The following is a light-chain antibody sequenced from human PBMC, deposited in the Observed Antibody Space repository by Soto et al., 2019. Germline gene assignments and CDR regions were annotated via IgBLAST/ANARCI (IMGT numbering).Light chain of an antibody. J-gene: IGKJ2*01. V-gene: IGKV3-11*01. CDR1: QSVDTF. Sequence: EIVLTQSPDTLSLSPGERATLSCRASQSVDTFLAWYQQKPGRTPRLLIYDTSNRATGIPPRFSGSGSGTDFTLTISRLEPEDFAVYYCQVRTEWPPFMYSFGQGTKLEVK. CDR3: QVRTEWPPFMYS. CDR2: DTS.